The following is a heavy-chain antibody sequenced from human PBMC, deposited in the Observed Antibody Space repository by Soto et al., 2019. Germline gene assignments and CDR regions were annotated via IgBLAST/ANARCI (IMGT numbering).Heavy chain of an antibody. Sequence: QLQLQESGSGLVKPSQTLSLTCAVSGGSISSGCYSWSWIRQPPGKGLEWIGYIYHRVGTYSNPSLKSRVSISVDMSKDQVSLTLSSVTAADTAVYYCARVPGLWGRGTLVTVSS. CDR3: ARVPGL. V-gene: IGHV4-30-2*01. J-gene: IGHJ2*01. CDR1: GGSISSGCYS. CDR2: IYHRVGT.